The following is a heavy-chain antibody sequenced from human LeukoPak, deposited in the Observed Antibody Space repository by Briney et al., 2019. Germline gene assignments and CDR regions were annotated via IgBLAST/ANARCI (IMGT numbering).Heavy chain of an antibody. Sequence: ASVKVSCKASGGTFSSYAISWVRPAPGQGLEWMGGIIPIFGTANYAQKLQGRVTITADKSTSTAYMELSSLRSEDTAVYYCARGPSGSYLAHYYYYYMDVWGKGTTVTISS. CDR2: IIPIFGTA. CDR3: ARGPSGSYLAHYYYYYMDV. D-gene: IGHD3-10*01. J-gene: IGHJ6*03. V-gene: IGHV1-69*06. CDR1: GGTFSSYA.